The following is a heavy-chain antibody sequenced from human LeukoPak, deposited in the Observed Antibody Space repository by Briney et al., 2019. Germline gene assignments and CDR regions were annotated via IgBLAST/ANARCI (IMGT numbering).Heavy chain of an antibody. Sequence: GGSLRLSCAASGFTFNSYWMNWVRQAPGKGLEWVANIKKDGSEEFYVDSVKGRFTISRDNAKNSLYLQMNSLRAEDTAVYYCARAISSGYYNLYFDYWGQGTLVTVSS. D-gene: IGHD3-22*01. CDR2: IKKDGSEE. CDR3: ARAISSGYYNLYFDY. CDR1: GFTFNSYW. J-gene: IGHJ4*02. V-gene: IGHV3-7*04.